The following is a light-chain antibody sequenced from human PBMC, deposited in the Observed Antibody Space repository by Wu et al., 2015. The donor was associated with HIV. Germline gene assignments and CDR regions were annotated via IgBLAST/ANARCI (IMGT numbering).Light chain of an antibody. Sequence: EIEMTQSPATLSVSPGERATLSCRASQSVSSNLAWYQQKPGQAPRLLIYGASTRATGIPARFSGSGSGTEFTLTISSLQSEDFAVYYCQQYNNFRAFGQGTKVEIK. V-gene: IGKV3-15*01. CDR2: GAS. J-gene: IGKJ1*01. CDR3: QQYNNFRA. CDR1: QSVSSN.